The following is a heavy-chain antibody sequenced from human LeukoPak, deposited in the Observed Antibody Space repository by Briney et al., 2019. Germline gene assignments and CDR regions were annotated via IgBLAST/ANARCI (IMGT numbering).Heavy chain of an antibody. CDR1: GFIFSSSW. V-gene: IGHV3-7*01. Sequence: PGGSLRLSCAASGFIFSSSWMTWVRQAPGLGLEWVANIRQDGNEIFYVDSVKGRFTITRDNAKNSLYLQMNSLRAEDTAIYYCVRVRTAWYLDLWGRGTLVTVSS. J-gene: IGHJ2*01. D-gene: IGHD2-21*02. CDR2: IRQDGNEI. CDR3: VRVRTAWYLDL.